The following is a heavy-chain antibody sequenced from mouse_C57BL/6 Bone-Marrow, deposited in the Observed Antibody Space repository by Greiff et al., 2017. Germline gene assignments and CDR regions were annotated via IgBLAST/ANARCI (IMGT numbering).Heavy chain of an antibody. CDR2: IDPENGDT. CDR3: TPTVVAKGGY. V-gene: IGHV14-4*01. Sequence: EVQVVESGAELVRPGASVKLSCTASGFNIKDDYMHWVKQRPEQGLEWIGWIDPENGDTEYASKFQGKATITADTSSNTAYLQLSSLTSEDTAVYYCTPTVVAKGGYWGQGTTLTVSS. D-gene: IGHD1-1*01. CDR1: GFNIKDDY. J-gene: IGHJ2*01.